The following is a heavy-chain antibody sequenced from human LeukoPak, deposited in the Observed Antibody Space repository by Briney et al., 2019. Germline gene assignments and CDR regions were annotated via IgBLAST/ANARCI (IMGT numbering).Heavy chain of an antibody. Sequence: SETLSLTCSVSGYSISSGYYWGWIRQPPGKGLEWIGTIYHSGSTYYNPSLKSQVSISIDTSKNQFSLKLTSVTAADTAVYYCARQTGSGLFILPGGQGTLVTVSS. D-gene: IGHD3/OR15-3a*01. V-gene: IGHV4-38-2*02. CDR1: GYSISSGYY. J-gene: IGHJ4*02. CDR2: IYHSGST. CDR3: ARQTGSGLFILP.